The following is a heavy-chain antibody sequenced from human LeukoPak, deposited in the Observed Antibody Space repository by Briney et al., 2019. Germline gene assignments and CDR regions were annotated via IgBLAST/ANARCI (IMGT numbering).Heavy chain of an antibody. CDR3: ARDIDY. J-gene: IGHJ4*02. V-gene: IGHV3-48*01. CDR2: ISSSSSTI. CDR1: GFTFSSYG. Sequence: GGSLRLSCAASGFTFSSYGMHWVRQAPGKGLEWVSYISSSSSTIYYADSVKGRFTISRDNAKNSLYLQMNSLRAEDTAVYYCARDIDYWGQGTLVTVSS.